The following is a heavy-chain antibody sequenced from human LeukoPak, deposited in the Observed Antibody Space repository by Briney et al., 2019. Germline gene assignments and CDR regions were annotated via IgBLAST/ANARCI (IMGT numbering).Heavy chain of an antibody. J-gene: IGHJ6*02. D-gene: IGHD4-23*01. CDR1: GFTFSSYS. V-gene: IGHV3-21*01. CDR3: ARALRIDYGSNYYYYGMDV. Sequence: GGSLRLSCAASGFTFSSYSMNWVRQAPGKGLEWVSSISSSSSYIYYADSVKGRFTISRDNAKNSLYLQMNSLRAEDTAVYYCARALRIDYGSNYYYYGMDVWGQGTTVTVSS. CDR2: ISSSSSYI.